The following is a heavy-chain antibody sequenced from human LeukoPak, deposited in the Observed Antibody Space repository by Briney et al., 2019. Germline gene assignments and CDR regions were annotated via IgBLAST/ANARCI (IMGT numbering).Heavy chain of an antibody. CDR3: AKDPVNYYDSSGYYSN. D-gene: IGHD3-22*01. J-gene: IGHJ4*02. Sequence: PGGSLRLSCAASGFTFSSYAMSWVRQALGKGLEWVSAISGSGGSTYYADSVKGRFTISRDNSKNTLYLQMNSLRAEDTAVYYCAKDPVNYYDSSGYYSNWGQGTLVTVSS. CDR1: GFTFSSYA. V-gene: IGHV3-23*01. CDR2: ISGSGGST.